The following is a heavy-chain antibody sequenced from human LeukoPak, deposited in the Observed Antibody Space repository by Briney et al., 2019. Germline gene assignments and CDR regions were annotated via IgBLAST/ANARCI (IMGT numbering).Heavy chain of an antibody. CDR3: ARVFGYYGSGSYYYFGY. CDR1: GYTFTGYY. D-gene: IGHD3-10*01. J-gene: IGHJ4*02. Sequence: GASVKVSCKASGYTFTGYYMHWVRQAPGQGLEWMGWINPNSGGTNYAQKFQGRVTMTRDTSISTAYMELSRLRSDDTAVYYCARVFGYYGSGSYYYFGYWGQGTLVTVSS. V-gene: IGHV1-2*02. CDR2: INPNSGGT.